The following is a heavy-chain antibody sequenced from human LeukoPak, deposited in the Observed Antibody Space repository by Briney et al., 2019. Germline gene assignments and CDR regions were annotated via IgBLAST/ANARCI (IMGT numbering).Heavy chain of an antibody. CDR3: ARAPAGTLDF. Sequence: ASVNVSCKASGFTVTNYHMHWVRQARGQGREWVALIRGTGDSPDYAQKFRGRVTVTCDTSTSRAYLEVWSLKLEDTAVYYCARAPAGTLDFWGQGTLVTVSS. J-gene: IGHJ4*02. V-gene: IGHV1-46*01. CDR2: IRGTGDSP. CDR1: GFTVTNYH. D-gene: IGHD6-13*01.